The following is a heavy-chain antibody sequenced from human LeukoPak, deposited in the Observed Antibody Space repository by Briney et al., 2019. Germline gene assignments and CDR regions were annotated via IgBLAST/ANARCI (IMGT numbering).Heavy chain of an antibody. V-gene: IGHV1-46*01. CDR3: AREHSSGYYFDAFDI. J-gene: IGHJ3*02. D-gene: IGHD3-22*01. CDR2: INPSGGNT. Sequence: ASVKVSCKTSGYSFTSYNLHWVRQAPGQRLEWMGIINPSGGNTNYAQKFQGRVTMTRDTSISTAYMELSRLRSDDTAVYYCAREHSSGYYFDAFDIWGQGTMVTVSS. CDR1: GYSFTSYN.